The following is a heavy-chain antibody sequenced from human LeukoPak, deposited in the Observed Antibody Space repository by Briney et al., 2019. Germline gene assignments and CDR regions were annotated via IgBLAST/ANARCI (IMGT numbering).Heavy chain of an antibody. Sequence: GGSLRLSCAASGFTFSSYAMSWVRQAPGKGLEWVSATSGSGGSTYYADSVKGRFTTSRDNSKNTLYLQMNSLRAEDTAVYYCARQGHPHAFDIWGQGTMVTVSS. CDR1: GFTFSSYA. CDR3: ARQGHPHAFDI. J-gene: IGHJ3*02. CDR2: TSGSGGST. V-gene: IGHV3-23*01.